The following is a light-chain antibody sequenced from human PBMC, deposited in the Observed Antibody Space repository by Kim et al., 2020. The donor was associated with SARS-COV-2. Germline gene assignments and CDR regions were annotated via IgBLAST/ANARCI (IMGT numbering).Light chain of an antibody. J-gene: IGKJ1*01. V-gene: IGKV1-5*03. CDR1: QNVDDW. Sequence: ESVGDRVTITCRASQNVDDWVAWYQQRPGKVPKLLIYSASTLETGVPSRFSASGSGTEFTLTISNLQPDDFTTYYCQQYNAISQTFGQGTKVDIK. CDR2: SAS. CDR3: QQYNAISQT.